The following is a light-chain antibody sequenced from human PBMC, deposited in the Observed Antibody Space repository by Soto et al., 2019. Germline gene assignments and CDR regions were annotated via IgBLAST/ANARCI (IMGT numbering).Light chain of an antibody. J-gene: IGLJ3*02. CDR1: STDIGTYSR. CDR3: CSYAGSTTFWV. CDR2: DVT. Sequence: QSVLTQPASVSGSPGQSITISCTGTSTDIGTYSRVSWYLQYPGKAPKLMIYDVTKRPSGVSNRFSGSKSGSTASLTISGLQAEDEAHYFCCSYAGSTTFWVFGGGTKLTVL. V-gene: IGLV2-23*02.